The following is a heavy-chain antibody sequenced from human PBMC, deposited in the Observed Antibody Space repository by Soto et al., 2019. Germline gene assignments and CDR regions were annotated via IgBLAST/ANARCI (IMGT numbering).Heavy chain of an antibody. V-gene: IGHV1-8*01. CDR3: ARGLCTGGTCYGLTFDL. D-gene: IGHD2-15*01. CDR2: MAPFSGNT. CDR1: GYTFTSFD. J-gene: IGHJ3*01. Sequence: QVQLVQSGAEMKKPGASVKVACKASGYTFTSFDISWLRQATGQGLEWMGWMAPFSGNTGSAKTFQGRISLNRNTSINTAYMELTGLTSDDTAMYYCARGLCTGGTCYGLTFDLWGQGTVVTVSS.